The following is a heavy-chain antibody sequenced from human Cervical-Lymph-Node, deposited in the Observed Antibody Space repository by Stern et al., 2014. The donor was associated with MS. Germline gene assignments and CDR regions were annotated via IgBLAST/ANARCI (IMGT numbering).Heavy chain of an antibody. J-gene: IGHJ4*02. D-gene: IGHD6-6*01. CDR1: GYTFTNSA. V-gene: IGHV1-3*01. CDR3: ARDLRRGHFDY. CDR2: INGGSGNK. Sequence: QVQLVQSGAEVQRPGASVRISCKASGYTFTNSAMHWVRLAPGQGLEWLGWINGGSGNKKYSQKFEGRVTITTDIPARTVYMELSSLRLDDTAVYYCARDLRRGHFDYWGLGTLVTVSS.